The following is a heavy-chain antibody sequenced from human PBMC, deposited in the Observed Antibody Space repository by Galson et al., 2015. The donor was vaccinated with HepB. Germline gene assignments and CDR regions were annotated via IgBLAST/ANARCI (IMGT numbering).Heavy chain of an antibody. CDR3: ARDLCSSTSCYTGAFDI. J-gene: IGHJ3*02. Sequence: SETLSLTCTVSGGSVSSGSYYWSWIRQPPGKGLEWIGYIYYSGSTNYNPSLKSRVTISVDTSKNQFSLKLSSVTAADTAVYYCARDLCSSTSCYTGAFDIWGQGTMVTVSS. V-gene: IGHV4-61*01. CDR1: GGSVSSGSYY. D-gene: IGHD2-2*02. CDR2: IYYSGST.